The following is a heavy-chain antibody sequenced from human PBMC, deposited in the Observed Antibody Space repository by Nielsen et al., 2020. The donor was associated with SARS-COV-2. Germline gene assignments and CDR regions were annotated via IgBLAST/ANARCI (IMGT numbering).Heavy chain of an antibody. D-gene: IGHD5-18*01. V-gene: IGHV3-30*03. CDR2: ISYDGSNK. CDR1: GFTFSIYA. Sequence: GSLRLPCAASGFTFSIYAMHWVRQAPGKGLEWVAVISYDGSNKYYADSVKGRFTISRENAKNSLYLQMNSLRAGDTAVYYCARLPHGYSYGRYYYYGMDVWGQGTTVTVSS. CDR3: ARLPHGYSYGRYYYYGMDV. J-gene: IGHJ6*02.